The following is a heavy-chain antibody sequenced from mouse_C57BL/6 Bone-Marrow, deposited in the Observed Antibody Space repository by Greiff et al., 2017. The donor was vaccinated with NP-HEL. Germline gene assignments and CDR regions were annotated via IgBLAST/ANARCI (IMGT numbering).Heavy chain of an antibody. V-gene: IGHV3-6*01. CDR1: GYSITSGYY. Sequence: EVKLQQSGPGLVKPSQSLSLTCSVTGYSITSGYYWNWIRQFPGNKLEWMGYISYDGSNNYNPSLKNRISITRDTSKNQFFLKLNSVTTEDTATYYCARAIYYDYDDYWGQGTTLTVSS. D-gene: IGHD2-4*01. J-gene: IGHJ2*01. CDR2: ISYDGSN. CDR3: ARAIYYDYDDY.